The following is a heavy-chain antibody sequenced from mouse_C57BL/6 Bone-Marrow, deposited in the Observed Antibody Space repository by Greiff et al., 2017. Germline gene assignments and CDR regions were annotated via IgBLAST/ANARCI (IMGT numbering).Heavy chain of an antibody. Sequence: QVQLQQSGAELARPGASVQLSCKASGYTFTSYGISWVKQRTGQGLEWIGEIYPRSGNTYYNEKFKGKATLTADKSSSTAYMELRSLTSEDSAVYFCARRGYYGSSYAMDYWGQGTSVTVSS. CDR3: ARRGYYGSSYAMDY. CDR1: GYTFTSYG. D-gene: IGHD1-1*01. V-gene: IGHV1-81*01. CDR2: IYPRSGNT. J-gene: IGHJ4*01.